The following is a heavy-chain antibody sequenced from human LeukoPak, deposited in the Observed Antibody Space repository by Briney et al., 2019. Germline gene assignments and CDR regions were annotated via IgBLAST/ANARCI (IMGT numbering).Heavy chain of an antibody. CDR2: ISSSSSYI. J-gene: IGHJ4*02. D-gene: IGHD6-13*01. V-gene: IGHV3-21*01. Sequence: GGSLRLSCAASGFTFSSYSMTWVRQAPGKGLEWVSSISSSSSYIYYADSVKGRFTISRDNAKNSLYLQMNSLRAEDTAVYYCARVARRYSSSWYDYWGQGTLVTVSS. CDR3: ARVARRYSSSWYDY. CDR1: GFTFSSYS.